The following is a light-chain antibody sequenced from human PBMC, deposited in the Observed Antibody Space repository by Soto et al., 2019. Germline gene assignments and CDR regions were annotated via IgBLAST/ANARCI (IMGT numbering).Light chain of an antibody. V-gene: IGKV3-20*01. CDR3: QQYGSSPRT. J-gene: IGKJ1*01. Sequence: EIVLTQSPGSLSLSPGERAALSCRASRSLSSTSLAWYQQRPGQAPRLPIYDVSSRATGIPDRFSGSGSGTDFTLTINRLEPDDFAVYYRQQYGSSPRTFGQGTKV. CDR2: DVS. CDR1: RSLSSTS.